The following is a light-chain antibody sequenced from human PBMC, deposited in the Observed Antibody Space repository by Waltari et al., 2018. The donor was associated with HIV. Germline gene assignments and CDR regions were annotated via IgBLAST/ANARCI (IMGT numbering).Light chain of an antibody. Sequence: SYELTQPPSVSVSPGQTPMITCSADILPKQSPYWYQQWPGQAPVLVMYKDTERPSGIPERFSGSSSGTTVTLTISGGRAEDEADYYCQSADSNYPYFLGFGGGTKLTVL. J-gene: IGLJ3*02. CDR3: QSADSNYPYFLG. CDR1: ILPKQS. CDR2: KDT. V-gene: IGLV3-25*03.